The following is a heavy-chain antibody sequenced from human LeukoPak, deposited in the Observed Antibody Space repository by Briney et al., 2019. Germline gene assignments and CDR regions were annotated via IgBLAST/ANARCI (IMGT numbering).Heavy chain of an antibody. CDR3: ARIPGVTIFGVVTGDY. J-gene: IGHJ4*02. V-gene: IGHV1-18*01. Sequence: GASVKVSCKASGYTFTSYGISWVRQAPGQGLEWMGWISAYNGNTNYAQKLQGRVTMTTDTFTSTPYMELRSLRSDDTAVYYCARIPGVTIFGVVTGDYWGQGTLVTVSS. CDR2: ISAYNGNT. CDR1: GYTFTSYG. D-gene: IGHD3-3*01.